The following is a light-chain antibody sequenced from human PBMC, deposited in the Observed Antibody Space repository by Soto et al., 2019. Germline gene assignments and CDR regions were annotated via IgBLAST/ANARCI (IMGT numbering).Light chain of an antibody. CDR3: QQSYSAPYT. J-gene: IGKJ2*01. V-gene: IGKV1-39*01. Sequence: DIQLTQSPSSLSASVGDRVTITCRASQTISTYLNWYQQKPGEAPKVLIYVASISQRGVPSRFSGSGSGTDFTLTISSRQPEDFATYFCQQSYSAPYTFGQGTKLEIK. CDR2: VAS. CDR1: QTISTY.